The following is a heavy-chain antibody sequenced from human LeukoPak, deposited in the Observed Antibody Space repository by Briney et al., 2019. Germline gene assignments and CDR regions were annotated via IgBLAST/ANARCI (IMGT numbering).Heavy chain of an antibody. J-gene: IGHJ6*03. D-gene: IGHD4-17*01. CDR3: ARAPYGDYSGDYYYYYMDV. Sequence: WASVKVSCKASGGTFSSYAITWVRQAPGQGLECMGGIIPLFGTTNYAQKFQGRVTITADTSTSTAYMELSSLRSDDTAVYYCARAPYGDYSGDYYYYYMDVWGKGTTVTVSS. CDR1: GGTFSSYA. CDR2: IIPLFGTT. V-gene: IGHV1-69*06.